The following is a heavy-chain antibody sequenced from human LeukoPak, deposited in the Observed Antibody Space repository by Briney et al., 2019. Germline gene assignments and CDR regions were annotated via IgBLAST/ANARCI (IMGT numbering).Heavy chain of an antibody. Sequence: GASVKVSCKAPGYTFTSYGISWVRQAPGQGLEWMGWISAYNGNTNYAQKLQGRVTMTTDTSTSTAYMELRSLRSDDTAVYYCARGCSGGSCYGYDAFDIWGQGTMVTVSS. V-gene: IGHV1-18*01. CDR3: ARGCSGGSCYGYDAFDI. CDR1: GYTFTSYG. CDR2: ISAYNGNT. D-gene: IGHD2-15*01. J-gene: IGHJ3*02.